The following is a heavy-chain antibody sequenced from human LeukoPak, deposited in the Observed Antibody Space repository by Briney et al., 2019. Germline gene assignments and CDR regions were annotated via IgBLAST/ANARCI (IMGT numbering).Heavy chain of an antibody. D-gene: IGHD2-8*01. CDR1: GGSISSSSYY. CDR2: IYYSGST. Sequence: SETLSLTCTVSGGSISSSSYYWGWIRQPPGKGLEWIGSIYYSGSTYYNPSLKSRVTISVDTSKNQFSLKLSSVTAADTAVYYCARNYCTNGVCHHLDYWGQGTLVTVSS. V-gene: IGHV4-39*07. CDR3: ARNYCTNGVCHHLDY. J-gene: IGHJ4*02.